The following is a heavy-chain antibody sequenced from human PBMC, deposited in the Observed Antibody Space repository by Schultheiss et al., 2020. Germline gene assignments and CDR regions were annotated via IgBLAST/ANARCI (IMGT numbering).Heavy chain of an antibody. J-gene: IGHJ4*02. D-gene: IGHD4-17*01. V-gene: IGHV3-21*01. CDR3: ARAWMTTVTTTDY. CDR1: GFTFSSYS. CDR2: ISSSSSYI. Sequence: GGSLRLSCAASGFTFSSYSMSWVRQAPGKGLEWVSCISSSSSYIYNADSVKGRFTISRDNAKNSLYLQMNSLRAEDTAVYYCARAWMTTVTTTDYWGQGTLVTVSS.